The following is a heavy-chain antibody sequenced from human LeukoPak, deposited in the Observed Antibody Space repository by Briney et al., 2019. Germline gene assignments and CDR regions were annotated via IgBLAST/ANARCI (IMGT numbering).Heavy chain of an antibody. J-gene: IGHJ4*02. V-gene: IGHV4-59*01. CDR1: GGSISSYY. CDR3: ARESYSQGHFDY. Sequence: SETLSLTCTVSGGSISSYYWSWIRQPPGKGLEWIGYIYYSGSTNYNPSLKSRVTISVDTSKNQFSLKLSSVTAADTAVYYCARESYSQGHFDYWGQGTLVTVSS. CDR2: IYYSGST. D-gene: IGHD5-12*01.